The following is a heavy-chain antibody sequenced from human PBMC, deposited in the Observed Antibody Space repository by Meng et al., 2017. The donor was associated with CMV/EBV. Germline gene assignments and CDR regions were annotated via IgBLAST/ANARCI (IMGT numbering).Heavy chain of an antibody. J-gene: IGHJ4*02. V-gene: IGHV1-69*12. Sequence: QVPLGQSAAEVKKPGSSVKGSCKTSGSTFSTFAISWVRQAPGEGLEWMGGIIPVFETANYAERFQDRVTITADDSTTTAYMELSSLRADDTALYFCARGGDSWYSDYWGQGTLVTVSS. CDR2: IIPVFETA. CDR3: ARGGDSWYSDY. D-gene: IGHD1-26*01. CDR1: GSTFSTFA.